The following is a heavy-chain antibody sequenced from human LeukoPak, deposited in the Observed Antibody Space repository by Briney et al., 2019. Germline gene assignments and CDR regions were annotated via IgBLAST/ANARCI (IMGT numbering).Heavy chain of an antibody. Sequence: GASVKVSCKASGYTFTSYDINWVRQATGQELEWMGWMNPNRGNIGYAQKFQGRVTITRDTSASTAYMELSSLRSEDTAVYYCAREVGGYCSSISCPAWFDPWGQGTLVTVSS. D-gene: IGHD2-2*01. CDR1: GYTFTSYD. V-gene: IGHV1-8*01. J-gene: IGHJ5*02. CDR2: MNPNRGNI. CDR3: AREVGGYCSSISCPAWFDP.